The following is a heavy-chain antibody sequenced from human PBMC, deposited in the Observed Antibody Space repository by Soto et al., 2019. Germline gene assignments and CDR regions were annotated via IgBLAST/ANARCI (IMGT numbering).Heavy chain of an antibody. J-gene: IGHJ6*03. CDR1: GGSISSSSYY. D-gene: IGHD6-6*01. V-gene: IGHV4-39*01. CDR2: IYYSGST. Sequence: SETLSLTCTVSGGSISSSSYYWGWIRQPPGKGLEWIGSIYYSGSTYYNPSLKSRVTISVDTSKNQFSLKLSSVTAADTAVYYCASPRREYSSSHPGYYYYYMDVWGKGTTVTVSS. CDR3: ASPRREYSSSHPGYYYYYMDV.